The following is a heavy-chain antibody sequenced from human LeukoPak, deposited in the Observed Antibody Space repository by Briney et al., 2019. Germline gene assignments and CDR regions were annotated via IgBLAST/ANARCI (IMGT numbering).Heavy chain of an antibody. CDR1: GYLFSSYA. Sequence: GGSLRLSCAASGYLFSSYAMSWVRQAPGKGLGWVSGFSGSGYDTYYADSVKGRVTISRDNSKNTLYLQMNRLRAEDPAVYYCARLGYCDSTSCQDVDVWGKGTTVTVSS. CDR3: ARLGYCDSTSCQDVDV. CDR2: FSGSGYDT. J-gene: IGHJ6*04. D-gene: IGHD2-2*01. V-gene: IGHV3-23*01.